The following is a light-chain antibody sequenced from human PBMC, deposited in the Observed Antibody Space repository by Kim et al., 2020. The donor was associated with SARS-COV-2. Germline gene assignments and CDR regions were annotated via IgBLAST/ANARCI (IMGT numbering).Light chain of an antibody. V-gene: IGLV2-18*02. CDR3: SSYAGSGTLV. Sequence: GQSVTISCTGTSGDVGNYNRVSWYQQPPGTAPKLMIFEVTNRPSGVPDRFSGSKSGNTASLTISGLQAEDEAEYYCSSYAGSGTLVFGGGTQLTVL. J-gene: IGLJ2*01. CDR2: EVT. CDR1: SGDVGNYNR.